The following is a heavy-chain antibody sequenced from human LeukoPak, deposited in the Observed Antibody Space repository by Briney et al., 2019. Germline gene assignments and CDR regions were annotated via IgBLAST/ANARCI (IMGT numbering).Heavy chain of an antibody. Sequence: GGSLRLSCAASGFTFSSYSMKWVRQAPGKGLEWVSSISGNSNNIYYIDSVKGRFSISRDNAKNSLYLQMNSLRAEDTAVYYCAAGGLQWLAHLGSWGQGTLVTVSS. CDR1: GFTFSSYS. CDR3: AAGGLQWLAHLGS. CDR2: ISGNSNNI. J-gene: IGHJ5*02. D-gene: IGHD6-19*01. V-gene: IGHV3-21*01.